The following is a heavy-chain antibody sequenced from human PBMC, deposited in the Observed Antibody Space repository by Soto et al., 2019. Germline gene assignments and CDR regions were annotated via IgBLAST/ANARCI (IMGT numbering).Heavy chain of an antibody. J-gene: IGHJ5*02. CDR3: AKGTKAAAGPLLGFDP. CDR2: ISGSGGST. D-gene: IGHD6-13*01. V-gene: IGHV3-23*01. CDR1: GFTFSSHA. Sequence: GGSLRLSCAASGFTFSSHAMSWVRQAPGKGLEWVSAISGSGGSTYYADSVKGRFTISRDNSKNTLYLQMNSLRAEDTAVYYCAKGTKAAAGPLLGFDPWGHGTLVTVSS.